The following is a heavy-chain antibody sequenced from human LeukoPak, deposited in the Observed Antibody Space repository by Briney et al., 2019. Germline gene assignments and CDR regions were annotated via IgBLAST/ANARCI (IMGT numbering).Heavy chain of an antibody. CDR1: GYTFTGYY. V-gene: IGHV1-2*02. J-gene: IGHJ5*02. D-gene: IGHD4-23*01. Sequence: ASVKVSCKASGYTFTGYYMHWVRQAPGQGLEWMGWINPNSGGTNYARKFQGRVTMTRDTSISTAYMELSRLRSDDTAAYYCARDNSIHERGWWFDPWGQGTLVTVSS. CDR2: INPNSGGT. CDR3: ARDNSIHERGWWFDP.